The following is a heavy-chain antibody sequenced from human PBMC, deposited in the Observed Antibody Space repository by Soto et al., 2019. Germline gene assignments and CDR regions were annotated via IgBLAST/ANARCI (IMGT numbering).Heavy chain of an antibody. CDR2: INAGNGNT. CDR1: GYTFTSYA. Sequence: ASVKVSCKASGYTFTSYAMHWVRQAPGQRLEWMGWINAGNGNTKYSQKFQGRVTITRDKSASTAYMELSSLRSEDTAVHYCSRAGGEYCSSTSCYAFDIWGQGTMVTVSS. J-gene: IGHJ3*02. D-gene: IGHD2-2*01. CDR3: SRAGGEYCSSTSCYAFDI. V-gene: IGHV1-3*01.